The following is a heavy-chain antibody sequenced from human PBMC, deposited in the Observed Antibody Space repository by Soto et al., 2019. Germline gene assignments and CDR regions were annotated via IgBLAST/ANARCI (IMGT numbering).Heavy chain of an antibody. CDR2: IYTGGAT. CDR1: GFTVSSSY. J-gene: IGHJ5*02. CDR3: VRDSYGTA. Sequence: TGGSLRLSCAASGFTVSSSYMSWVRQAPGKGLEWVSIIYTGGATYYADSVKGRFTISRDDSKNTLFLQMDGLRVEDTAIYYCVRDSYGTAWGQGTQVTVSS. D-gene: IGHD1-26*01. V-gene: IGHV3-53*01.